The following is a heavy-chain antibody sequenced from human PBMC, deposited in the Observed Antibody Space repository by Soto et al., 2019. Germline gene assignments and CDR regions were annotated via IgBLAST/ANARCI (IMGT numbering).Heavy chain of an antibody. CDR1: GGSISSGDYY. J-gene: IGHJ5*02. Sequence: QVQLQESGPGLVKPSQTLSLTCTVSGGSISSGDYYWSWIRQPPGKGLEWIGYIYYSGSTYYNPSLKSRVTISVATSKNQFSLKLSPVTAADTAVYYCARTPLTMVRGVNGWFDPWGQGTLVTVSS. CDR3: ARTPLTMVRGVNGWFDP. V-gene: IGHV4-30-4*01. CDR2: IYYSGST. D-gene: IGHD3-10*01.